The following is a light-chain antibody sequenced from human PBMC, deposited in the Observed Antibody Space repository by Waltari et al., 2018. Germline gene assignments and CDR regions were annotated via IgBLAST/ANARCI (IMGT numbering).Light chain of an antibody. CDR2: ENN. CDR1: SSNIGKNY. CDR3: GTWDSGLSPGGV. J-gene: IGLJ1*01. Sequence: QSVLTQPPSMSAAPGQRVTISCSGNSSNIGKNYVSWYQQVPGTAPNLLIYENNKRPSGIPYRFSGSKSGTSATLGITGLQTGDEADYYCGTWDSGLSPGGVFGSGTKVSVL. V-gene: IGLV1-51*02.